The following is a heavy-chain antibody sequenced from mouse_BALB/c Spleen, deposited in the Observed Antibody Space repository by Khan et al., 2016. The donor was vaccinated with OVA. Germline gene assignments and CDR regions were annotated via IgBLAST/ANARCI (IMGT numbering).Heavy chain of an antibody. CDR2: ISPGSGDT. J-gene: IGHJ3*01. V-gene: IGHV1-77*01. Sequence: VQLQESGAELARPGASVKLSCKASGYTFTDYYINWVKQRTGQGLEWIGEISPGSGDTYYNERFKGKATLTADKSSSTAYMQLSSLTSEACGVYFCARRNYFGYTFADWGQGTLVTVSA. CDR3: ARRNYFGYTFAD. CDR1: GYTFTDYY. D-gene: IGHD1-2*01.